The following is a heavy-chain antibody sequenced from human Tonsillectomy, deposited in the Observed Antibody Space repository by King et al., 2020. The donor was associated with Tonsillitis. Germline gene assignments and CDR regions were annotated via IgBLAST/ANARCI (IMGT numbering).Heavy chain of an antibody. J-gene: IGHJ6*02. D-gene: IGHD6-19*01. CDR1: GYTFTSYG. CDR2: ISAYNGNT. CDR3: ASNIAVAGIDYYYYGMDV. Sequence: QLVQSGAEVKKPGASVKVSCKASGYTFTSYGISWVRQAPGQGLEWRGWISAYNGNTNCAQKLQGRVTMTTDTSTSTAYMELRSLRSDDTAVYYCASNIAVAGIDYYYYGMDVWDQGTTVTVSS. V-gene: IGHV1-18*01.